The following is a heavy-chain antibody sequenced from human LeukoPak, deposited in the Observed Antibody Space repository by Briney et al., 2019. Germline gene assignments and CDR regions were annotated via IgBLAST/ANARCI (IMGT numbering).Heavy chain of an antibody. V-gene: IGHV4-61*02. CDR1: GGSISSGSYY. CDR2: IYTSGST. CDR3: ARSKIGRPPRY. D-gene: IGHD3-10*01. J-gene: IGHJ4*02. Sequence: SETLSLTCTVSGGSISSGSYYWSWIRQPAGKGLEWIGRIYTSGSTNYNPSLKSRVTISVDTSKNQFSLKLSSVTAADTAVYYCARSKIGRPPRYWGQGTLVTVSS.